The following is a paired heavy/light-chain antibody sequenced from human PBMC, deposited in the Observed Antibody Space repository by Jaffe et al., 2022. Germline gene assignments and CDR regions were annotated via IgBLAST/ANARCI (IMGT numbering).Light chain of an antibody. CDR2: AAS. Sequence: EIVLTQSPGTLPLSPGERATLSCRASQSISSTSLAWYQQKPGQAPRLLIYAASSRATGIPDRFSGSGSGTDFTLTISRLEPEDFAVYYCQQTNNVQYTYTFGQGAKLEIK. CDR3: QQTNNVQYTYT. CDR1: QSISSTS. V-gene: IGKV3-20*01. J-gene: IGKJ2*01.
Heavy chain of an antibody. D-gene: IGHD4-17*01. Sequence: QITLKESGPTLVKPTQTLTLTCTFTGFTLTTSGVGVAWIRQPPGKALEWLALINSVDETAYSPPLKSRLTITKDTSKNQVVLTMTNMDPVDTATYFCARRVTNSGAKYFESWGQGTLVTVSS. V-gene: IGHV2-5*02. CDR2: INSVDET. J-gene: IGHJ4*02. CDR3: ARRVTNSGAKYFES. CDR1: GFTLTTSGVG.